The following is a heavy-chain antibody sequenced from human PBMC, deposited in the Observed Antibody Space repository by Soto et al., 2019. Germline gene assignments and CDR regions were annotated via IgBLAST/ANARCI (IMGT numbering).Heavy chain of an antibody. Sequence: GGSLRLSCAASRFTFSSYAMDWVRQSPGKGLEWVAVISHDGSEKYYGDSVKGRFTISRDNPKNTVYLQMNSLRPEDTAVYYCARAAAYFYHYYYAMDVWGQGTAVTVSS. D-gene: IGHD6-13*01. CDR3: ARAAAYFYHYYYAMDV. CDR2: ISHDGSEK. V-gene: IGHV3-30-3*01. CDR1: RFTFSSYA. J-gene: IGHJ6*02.